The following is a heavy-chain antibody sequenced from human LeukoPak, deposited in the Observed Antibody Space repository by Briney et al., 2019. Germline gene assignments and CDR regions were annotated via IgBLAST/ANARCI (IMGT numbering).Heavy chain of an antibody. J-gene: IGHJ4*02. CDR3: ARGRYYYDSSGYYGSYFDY. CDR1: GYTFTNYY. CDR2: INPGGDNT. D-gene: IGHD3-22*01. Sequence: ASVKVSCKASGYTFTNYYIHWVRQAPGQGLEWMGLINPGGDNTDYAQNFQGRVTMTTDTSTSTAYMELRSLRSDDTAVYYCARGRYYYDSSGYYGSYFDYWGQGTLVTVSS. V-gene: IGHV1-46*01.